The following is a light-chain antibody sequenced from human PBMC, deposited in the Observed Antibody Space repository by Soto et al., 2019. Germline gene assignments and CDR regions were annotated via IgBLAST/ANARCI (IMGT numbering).Light chain of an antibody. V-gene: IGLV2-18*01. Sequence: QSVLTQPPSVSGSPGQSVTISCTGTSSDVGSYNRVSWYKQPPGAAPKLVIYEVIHRPSGVPDRFSGSKSGNTASLTISGLQAEDEADFYCYLYTSSSTYVFGTGTKLTVL. J-gene: IGLJ1*01. CDR2: EVI. CDR1: SSDVGSYNR. CDR3: YLYTSSSTYV.